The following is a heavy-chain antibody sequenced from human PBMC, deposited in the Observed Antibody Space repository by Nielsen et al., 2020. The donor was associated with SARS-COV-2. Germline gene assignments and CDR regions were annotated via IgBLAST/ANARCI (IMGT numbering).Heavy chain of an antibody. V-gene: IGHV3-9*01. CDR2: ISWNSGSI. Sequence: SLKISCAASGFSFDDYAMHWVRQAPGKGLEWVSGISWNSGSIGYADSVKGRFTISRDNAKNSLYLQMNSLRAEDTALCYCAKDHLYGGGASYYYGMDVWGQGTTVTVSS. J-gene: IGHJ6*02. CDR1: GFSFDDYA. CDR3: AKDHLYGGGASYYYGMDV. D-gene: IGHD3-16*01.